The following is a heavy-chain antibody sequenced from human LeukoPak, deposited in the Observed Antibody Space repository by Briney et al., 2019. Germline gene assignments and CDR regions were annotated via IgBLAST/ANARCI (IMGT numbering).Heavy chain of an antibody. V-gene: IGHV4-59*01. Sequence: SETLSLTCTVSGGSISSYYWSWIRQPPGKGLEWIGYIYYSGSTNYNPSLTSRVTISVDTSKNQFSLKLSSVTAGDTAVYYCARVSYPLTTIDYWGQGTLVTVS. CDR3: ARVSYPLTTIDY. D-gene: IGHD4-11*01. J-gene: IGHJ4*02. CDR2: IYYSGST. CDR1: GGSISSYY.